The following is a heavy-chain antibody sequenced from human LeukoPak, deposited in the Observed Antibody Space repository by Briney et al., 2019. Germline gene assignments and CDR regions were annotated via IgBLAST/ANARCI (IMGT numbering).Heavy chain of an antibody. CDR3: ARVGVPAARREWFDP. D-gene: IGHD2-2*01. CDR1: GFTFSSYE. CDR2: ISSSGSTI. J-gene: IGHJ5*02. V-gene: IGHV3-48*03. Sequence: GGSLRLSCAASGFTFSSYEMNWVRQAPGKGLEWVSYISSSGSTIYYADSVKGRFTISRDNAKNSLYLQMNSLRAEDTAVYYCARVGVPAARREWFDPWGQGTLVTVSS.